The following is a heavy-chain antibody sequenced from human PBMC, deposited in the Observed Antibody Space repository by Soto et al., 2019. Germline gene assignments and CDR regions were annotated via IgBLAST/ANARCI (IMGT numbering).Heavy chain of an antibody. J-gene: IGHJ6*02. D-gene: IGHD6-13*01. Sequence: GGSLRLSCAASGFTFSSYAMSWVRQAPGKGLEWVSAISGSGGSTYYADSVKGRFTISRDNSKNTLYLQMNSLRAEDTAVYYCAKDHSAEGHVLGMDVWGQGTTVTVSS. CDR3: AKDHSAEGHVLGMDV. V-gene: IGHV3-23*01. CDR2: ISGSGGST. CDR1: GFTFSSYA.